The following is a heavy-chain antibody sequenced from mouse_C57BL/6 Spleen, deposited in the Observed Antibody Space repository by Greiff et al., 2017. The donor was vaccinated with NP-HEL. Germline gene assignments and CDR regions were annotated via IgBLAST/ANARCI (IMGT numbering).Heavy chain of an antibody. CDR2: IDPSDSET. D-gene: IGHD2-3*01. Sequence: VQLQQPGAELVRPGSSVKLSCKASGYTFTSYWMHWVKQRPIQGLEWIGNIDPSDSETHYNQKFKDKATLTVDKSSSTAYMQLSSLTSEDSAVYYCAREAVYDGYFFDYWGQGTTLTVSS. CDR3: AREAVYDGYFFDY. V-gene: IGHV1-52*01. CDR1: GYTFTSYW. J-gene: IGHJ2*01.